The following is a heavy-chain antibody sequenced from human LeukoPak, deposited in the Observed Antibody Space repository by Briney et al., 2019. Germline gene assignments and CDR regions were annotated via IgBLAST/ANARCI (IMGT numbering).Heavy chain of an antibody. V-gene: IGHV3-48*03. D-gene: IGHD3-9*01. CDR2: IRTTAEGAKYA. Sequence: GGSLRLSCAASGFTFSSYEMNWVRQVPGKGLEWISNIRTTAEGAKYAYYADSVKGRVTISRDDGKNTLYLHMNSLRDDDTAVYYCATDQRYAFDYWGQGILVTVS. J-gene: IGHJ4*02. CDR1: GFTFSSYE. CDR3: ATDQRYAFDY.